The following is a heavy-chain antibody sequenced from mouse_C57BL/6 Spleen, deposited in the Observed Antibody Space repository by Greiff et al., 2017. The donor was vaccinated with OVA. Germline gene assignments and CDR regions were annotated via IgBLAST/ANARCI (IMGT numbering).Heavy chain of an antibody. J-gene: IGHJ2*01. CDR2: IRLKSDNYAT. Sequence: EVQLQESGGGLVQPGGSMKLSCVASGFTFSNYWMNWVRQSPEKGLEWVAQIRLKSDNYATHYAESVKGRFTISRDDSKSSVYLQMNNLRAEDTGIYYCTGQPNWDSYFDYWGQGTTLTVSS. D-gene: IGHD4-1*01. CDR1: GFTFSNYW. CDR3: TGQPNWDSYFDY. V-gene: IGHV6-3*01.